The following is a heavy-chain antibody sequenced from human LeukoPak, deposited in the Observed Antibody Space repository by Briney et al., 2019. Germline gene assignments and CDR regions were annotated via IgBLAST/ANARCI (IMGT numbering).Heavy chain of an antibody. CDR3: ARDRGLTYYYGSGSYRFDY. V-gene: IGHV4-34*01. CDR1: GGSFSGYY. D-gene: IGHD3-10*01. CDR2: INHSGST. Sequence: SETLSLTCAVYGGSFSGYYWSWIRQPPGKGLEWIGEINHSGSTNYNPSLKSRVTISVDTSKNQFSLKLSSVTAADTAVYYCARDRGLTYYYGSGSYRFDYWGQGTLVTVYS. J-gene: IGHJ4*02.